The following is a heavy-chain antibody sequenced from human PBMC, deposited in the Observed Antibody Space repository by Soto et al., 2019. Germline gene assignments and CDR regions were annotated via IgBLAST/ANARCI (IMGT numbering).Heavy chain of an antibody. CDR3: ERRDFRGVITYYYYYGMDV. D-gene: IGHD3-10*01. CDR2: IIPIFVAA. Sequence: SVKVAGEASGGPLTSYAISWVRQAPGQGLEWMGGIIPIFVAANSGQKFQCRVTITADESRSTAYMELSSLRSEDTAVYYCERRDFRGVITYYYYYGMDVWGQGTTVTVSS. J-gene: IGHJ6*02. V-gene: IGHV1-69*01. CDR1: GGPLTSYA.